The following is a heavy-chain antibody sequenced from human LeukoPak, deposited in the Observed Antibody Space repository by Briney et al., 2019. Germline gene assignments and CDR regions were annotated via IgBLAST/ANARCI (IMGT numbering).Heavy chain of an antibody. CDR2: IRAYDGTT. D-gene: IGHD1-26*01. CDR1: GYTFTSYG. CDR3: ARDSGGAPDY. V-gene: IGHV1-18*01. Sequence: ASVKVSCTASGYTFTSYGITWVRQAPGQGLEYMGRIRAYDGTTSYAHKFQGRVTMTTDTSTGTAYMEVRTLRSDDTAVYYCARDSGGAPDYWGQGTLVTVSS. J-gene: IGHJ4*02.